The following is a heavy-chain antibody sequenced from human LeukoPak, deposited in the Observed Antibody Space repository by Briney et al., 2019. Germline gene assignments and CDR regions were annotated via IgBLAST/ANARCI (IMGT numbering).Heavy chain of an antibody. D-gene: IGHD6-6*01. CDR3: VRDSLVFRAYNWFDP. V-gene: IGHV3-21*01. J-gene: IGHJ5*02. CDR2: ISSSSRYI. Sequence: GGSLRLSCAASGFTFSSYSMNWVRQAPGKGREGVSSISSSSRYIYYADSVKGRCTISRDNAKTSLSLQMNSLRAEETAVYYCVRDSLVFRAYNWFDPWGQGTLVTVSS. CDR1: GFTFSSYS.